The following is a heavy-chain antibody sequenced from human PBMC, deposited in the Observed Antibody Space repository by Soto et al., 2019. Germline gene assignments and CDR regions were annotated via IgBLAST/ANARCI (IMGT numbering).Heavy chain of an antibody. CDR3: RRVVRGWHPHIES. CDR2: INHSGSG. CDR1: GGPFNGHY. D-gene: IGHD2-21*01. V-gene: IGHV4-34*01. Sequence: TSETLTLTCAAYGGPFNGHYWRWIRQPPGKGLEWIGEINHSGSGNYNPSLKSRVTISLDTSKNQFSLKLDSVTAADTAVYSCRRVVRGWHPHIESWSQAALVTVSS. J-gene: IGHJ4*02.